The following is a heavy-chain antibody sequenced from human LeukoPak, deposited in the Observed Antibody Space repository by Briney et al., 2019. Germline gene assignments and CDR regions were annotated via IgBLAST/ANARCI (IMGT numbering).Heavy chain of an antibody. J-gene: IGHJ5*02. Sequence: GGSLRLSCAASGFTFSSYWMSWVRQAPGKGLEWVANINQDGSEKYYVDSVKGRFTISRDNAKDSLYLQMNSLRAEDTAVYYCARDVATISNWFDPWGQGTLVTVSS. CDR1: GFTFSSYW. D-gene: IGHD5-24*01. V-gene: IGHV3-7*01. CDR2: INQDGSEK. CDR3: ARDVATISNWFDP.